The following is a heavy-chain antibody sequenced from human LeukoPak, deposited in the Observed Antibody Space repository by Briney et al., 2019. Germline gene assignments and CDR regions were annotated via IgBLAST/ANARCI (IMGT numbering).Heavy chain of an antibody. V-gene: IGHV4-38-2*02. CDR2: IYHSGST. Sequence: SETLSLTCTVSGYSISSGYYWGWIRQPPGKGLEWIGSIYHSGSTYYNPSLKSRVTISVDTSKNQFSLKLSSVTAADTAVYYCARDDLRYFDWLLQDYWGQGTLVTVSS. CDR3: ARDDLRYFDWLLQDY. D-gene: IGHD3-9*01. J-gene: IGHJ4*02. CDR1: GYSISSGYY.